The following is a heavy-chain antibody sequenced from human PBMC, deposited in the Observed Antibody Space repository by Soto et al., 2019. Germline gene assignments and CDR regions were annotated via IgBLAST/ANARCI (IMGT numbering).Heavy chain of an antibody. Sequence: PSETLSLTCTVSGGSISSGGYYWSWIRQHPGKGLEWIGYIYYSGSTYYNPSLKSRVTISVDTSKNQFSLKLSSVTAADTAVYYCARVVREGFLEWLPGRFDYWGQGTLVTVSS. CDR3: ARVVREGFLEWLPGRFDY. D-gene: IGHD3-3*01. V-gene: IGHV4-31*03. CDR1: GGSISSGGYY. CDR2: IYYSGST. J-gene: IGHJ4*02.